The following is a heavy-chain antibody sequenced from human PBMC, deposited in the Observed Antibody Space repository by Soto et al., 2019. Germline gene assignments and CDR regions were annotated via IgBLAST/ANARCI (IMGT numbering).Heavy chain of an antibody. CDR1: GDSISTVDYF. D-gene: IGHD2-15*01. J-gene: IGHJ5*01. Sequence: QVHLLESGPGLVKPSQTLSLTCSVSGDSISTVDYFWAWIRQPPGQALEYIGYIYKSTTTYYNPSFESRVAISLDTSKXQXSXNVTSVTAADTAVYFCARGRYCLTGRCFPNWFDSWGQGTLVTVSS. V-gene: IGHV4-30-4*01. CDR2: IYKSTTT. CDR3: ARGRYCLTGRCFPNWFDS.